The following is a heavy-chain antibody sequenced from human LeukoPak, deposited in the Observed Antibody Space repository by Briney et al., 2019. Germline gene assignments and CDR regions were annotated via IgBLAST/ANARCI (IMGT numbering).Heavy chain of an antibody. CDR1: GFTFSSYW. CDR2: IKQDGSEK. D-gene: IGHD3-3*01. Sequence: GGSLRLSCAASGFTFSSYWMSWVRQAPGKGLEWVANIKQDGSEKYYVDSVKGRFTISRDNAKNSLYLQMNSLRAEDTAVHYCASTNAYDFWSGYSVFDYWGQGTLVTVSS. CDR3: ASTNAYDFWSGYSVFDY. V-gene: IGHV3-7*01. J-gene: IGHJ4*02.